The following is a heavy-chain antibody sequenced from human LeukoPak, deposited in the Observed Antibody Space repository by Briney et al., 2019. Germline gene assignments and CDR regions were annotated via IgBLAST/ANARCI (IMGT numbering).Heavy chain of an antibody. J-gene: IGHJ4*02. CDR2: IRYDSRII. D-gene: IGHD1-14*01. Sequence: GGSLRLSCTTSGFSFSFYGIHWVRQAPGKGLAWVAFIRYDSRIIHYADSVKGRFTISRDNSKNSLYLQMNSLRTEDTALYYCAKDGKNHFDYWGQGTLVTVSS. CDR1: GFSFSFYG. V-gene: IGHV3-30*02. CDR3: AKDGKNHFDY.